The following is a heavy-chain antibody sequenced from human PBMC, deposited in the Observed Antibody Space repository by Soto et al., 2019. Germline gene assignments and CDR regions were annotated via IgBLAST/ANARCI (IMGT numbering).Heavy chain of an antibody. V-gene: IGHV3-73*01. CDR1: GFTFSGSA. CDR3: TRPAVAGNNY. D-gene: IGHD6-19*01. CDR2: IRSKANSYAT. J-gene: IGHJ4*02. Sequence: PVGFRRLSCAASGFTFSGSAMHWVRQASGKGLEWVGRIRSKANSYATAYAASVKGRFTISRDDSKNTAYLQMNSLKTEDTAVYYCTRPAVAGNNYWGQGTLVAVSA.